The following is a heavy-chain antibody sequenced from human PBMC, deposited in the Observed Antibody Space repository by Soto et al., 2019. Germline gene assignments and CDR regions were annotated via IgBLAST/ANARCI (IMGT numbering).Heavy chain of an antibody. CDR1: GYTFTSYA. Sequence: QVHLVQSGTEVKETGASVTVSCKASGYTFTSYAIHWLRQAPGQRLEWMGRVNAGDGNTKYSDNFQGRVTITMDTSASTAYIELSSLRSGDTAVYYCARGIMTEVPGRTYYYYYYIDVWGKGTTVTVSS. CDR2: VNAGDGNT. D-gene: IGHD2-21*02. J-gene: IGHJ6*03. V-gene: IGHV1-3*01. CDR3: ARGIMTEVPGRTYYYYYYIDV.